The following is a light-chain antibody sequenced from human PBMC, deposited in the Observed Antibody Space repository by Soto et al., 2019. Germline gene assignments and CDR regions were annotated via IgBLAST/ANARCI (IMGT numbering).Light chain of an antibody. Sequence: QSVLTQPPSASATPGQGVTISCSGGSSNIGTNPVDWYQKLPGTAPKVLIYNTNQRPSGVPDRFSGSKSGTSASLAISGLQSEDETDYYCAAWDDSLNGPNYVFGTGTKVTVL. V-gene: IGLV1-44*01. CDR1: SSNIGTNP. CDR3: AAWDDSLNGPNYV. CDR2: NTN. J-gene: IGLJ1*01.